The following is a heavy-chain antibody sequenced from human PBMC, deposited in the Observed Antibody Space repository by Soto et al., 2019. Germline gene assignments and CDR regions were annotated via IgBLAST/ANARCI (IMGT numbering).Heavy chain of an antibody. V-gene: IGHV3-23*01. CDR3: VKDTSSSPYYMDV. D-gene: IGHD2-2*01. CDR1: GFTFSNFA. CDR2: ITGSTGST. J-gene: IGHJ6*03. Sequence: EVQVLESGGGSVQPGGSLRLSCAASGFTFSNFAMGWVRHAPGKGLEWVSEITGSTGSTYYADSVRGRFFISRDNSKKTLYMHKNSLRVEDTAVYYCVKDTSSSPYYMDVWGKGTTVTVSS.